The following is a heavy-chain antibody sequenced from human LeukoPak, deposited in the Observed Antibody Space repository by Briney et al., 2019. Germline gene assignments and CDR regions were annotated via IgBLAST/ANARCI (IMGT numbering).Heavy chain of an antibody. Sequence: GGSLRLSCAASGFTFSSYAMSWVRQAPGKGLEWVSAISGSGGSTYYADSGKGRFTISRDNSKNTLYLQMNSLRAEDTAVYYCARHIVVVIAPYDYWGQGTLVTVSS. J-gene: IGHJ4*02. D-gene: IGHD2-21*01. CDR3: ARHIVVVIAPYDY. V-gene: IGHV3-23*01. CDR1: GFTFSSYA. CDR2: ISGSGGST.